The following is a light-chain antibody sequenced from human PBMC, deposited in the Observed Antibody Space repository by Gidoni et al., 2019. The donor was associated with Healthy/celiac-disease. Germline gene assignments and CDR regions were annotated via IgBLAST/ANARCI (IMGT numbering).Light chain of an antibody. CDR1: QSVSSN. Sequence: EIVMTQSPATLSVSPGERATLPCRASQSVSSNLAWYQQKPGQAPRLLIYGASTRATGIPARFSGSGSGTEFTLTISSLQSEDFAVYYCQQYNNWPLRTFGQGTMVEIK. J-gene: IGKJ1*01. CDR3: QQYNNWPLRT. CDR2: GAS. V-gene: IGKV3-15*01.